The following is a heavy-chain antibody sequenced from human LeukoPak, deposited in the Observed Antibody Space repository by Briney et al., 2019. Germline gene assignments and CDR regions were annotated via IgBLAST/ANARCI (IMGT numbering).Heavy chain of an antibody. CDR1: GGTFSSYA. Sequence: ASVKVSCKASGGTFSSYAISWVRQAPGQGLEWMGGIIPIFGTANYAQKFQGRVTITADESTSTAYMELSSLRSEDTAVYYCARDVSGTTGYFDYWGQGTLVTVS. D-gene: IGHD1-1*01. V-gene: IGHV1-69*13. CDR2: IIPIFGTA. J-gene: IGHJ4*02. CDR3: ARDVSGTTGYFDY.